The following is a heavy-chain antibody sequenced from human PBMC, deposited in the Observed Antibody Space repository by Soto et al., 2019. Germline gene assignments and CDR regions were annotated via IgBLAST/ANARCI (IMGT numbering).Heavy chain of an antibody. Sequence: PSETLSLTCAVSGGSISSGGYSWSWIRQPPGKGLEWIGYIYHSGSTYYNPSLKSRVTISVDRSKNQFSLKLSSVTAADTAVYYCAGDGYYYDSSGTKTYYYYYGMDVWGQGTTVT. V-gene: IGHV4-30-2*02. D-gene: IGHD3-22*01. J-gene: IGHJ6*02. CDR2: IYHSGST. CDR3: AGDGYYYDSSGTKTYYYYYGMDV. CDR1: GGSISSGGYS.